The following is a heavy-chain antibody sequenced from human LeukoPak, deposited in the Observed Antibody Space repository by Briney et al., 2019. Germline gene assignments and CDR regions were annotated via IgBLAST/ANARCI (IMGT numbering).Heavy chain of an antibody. Sequence: SETLSLTCTVSGGSISSYYWSWIRQPPGKGLEWIGYIYYNGSTNYNPSLKSRVTISVDTSKNQFSLKLSSVTAADTAVYYCARAPYYDFWSGYSGRRGMDVWGQGTTVTVSS. CDR2: IYYNGST. J-gene: IGHJ6*02. CDR1: GGSISSYY. CDR3: ARAPYYDFWSGYSGRRGMDV. D-gene: IGHD3-3*01. V-gene: IGHV4-59*01.